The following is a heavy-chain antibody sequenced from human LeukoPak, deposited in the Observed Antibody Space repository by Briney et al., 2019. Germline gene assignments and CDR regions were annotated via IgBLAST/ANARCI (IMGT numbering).Heavy chain of an antibody. Sequence: GGSLRLSCAASGFTFSDYYMSWIRQAPGKGLEWVSYISSSGSTTYYADSVKGRFTISRDNSKNTLYLQMNSLRAEDTAVYYCAKEGDYYPAEGQDYWGQGTLVTVSS. CDR2: ISSSGSTT. CDR3: AKEGDYYPAEGQDY. J-gene: IGHJ4*02. D-gene: IGHD2-21*01. CDR1: GFTFSDYY. V-gene: IGHV3-11*01.